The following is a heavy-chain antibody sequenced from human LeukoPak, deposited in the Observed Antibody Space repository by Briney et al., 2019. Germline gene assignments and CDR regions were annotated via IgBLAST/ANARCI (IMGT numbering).Heavy chain of an antibody. CDR3: AGDSSGYYYGY. D-gene: IGHD3-22*01. CDR2: IYHIVST. V-gene: IGHV4-38-2*01. Sequence: PSETLSLTCAVSGYSISTGYYCGCIRHPPRKGLQCIVRIYHIVSTYYTPSLKSLVTISVYTSINKFSLKLSSLTPAHTAASFCAGDSSGYYYGYWGQGTLVTVSS. CDR1: GYSISTGYY. J-gene: IGHJ4*02.